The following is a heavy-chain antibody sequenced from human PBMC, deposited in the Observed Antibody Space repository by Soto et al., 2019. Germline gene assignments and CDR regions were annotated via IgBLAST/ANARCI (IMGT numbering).Heavy chain of an antibody. CDR1: GFTFSSYS. CDR3: AREHDFWSGYHYYYYMDV. V-gene: IGHV3-48*01. J-gene: IGHJ6*03. Sequence: GGSLRLSCAASGFTFSSYSMNWVRQAPGKGLEWVSYISSSSSTIYYADSVKGRFTISRDNAKNSLYLQMNSLRAEDTAVYYCAREHDFWSGYHYYYYMDVWGKGTTVTVSS. D-gene: IGHD3-3*01. CDR2: ISSSSSTI.